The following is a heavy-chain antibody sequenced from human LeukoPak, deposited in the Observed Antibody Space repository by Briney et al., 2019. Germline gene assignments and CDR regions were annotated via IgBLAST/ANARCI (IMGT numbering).Heavy chain of an antibody. CDR2: IIPILGIA. J-gene: IGHJ6*02. Sequence: SVKVSCKASGGTFSSYAISWVRQAPGQGLEWMGRIIPILGIANYAQKFQGRVTITADKSTSTAYMELSSLRSEDTAVYYCAVATPPPYIVVVPAARDDYYYGMDVWGQGTTVTVSS. D-gene: IGHD2-2*01. CDR3: AVATPPPYIVVVPAARDDYYYGMDV. V-gene: IGHV1-69*04. CDR1: GGTFSSYA.